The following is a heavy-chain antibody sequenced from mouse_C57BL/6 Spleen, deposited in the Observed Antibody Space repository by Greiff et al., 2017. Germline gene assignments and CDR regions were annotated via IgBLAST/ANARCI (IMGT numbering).Heavy chain of an antibody. CDR3: ARRVYYSNYDAMDY. CDR1: GYTFTDYY. V-gene: IGHV1-26*01. CDR2: INPNNGGT. J-gene: IGHJ4*01. Sequence: VQLQQSGPELVKPGASVKISCKASGYTFTDYYMNWVKQSHGKSLEWIGDINPNNGGTSYNQKFKGKATVTVEKSSSTAYMELRSLTSEDSAVYYCARRVYYSNYDAMDYWGQGTSVTVSS. D-gene: IGHD2-5*01.